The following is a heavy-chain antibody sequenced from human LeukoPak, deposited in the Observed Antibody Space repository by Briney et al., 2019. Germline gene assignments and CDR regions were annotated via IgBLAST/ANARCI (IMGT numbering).Heavy chain of an antibody. CDR1: GYSISSGYY. D-gene: IGHD2/OR15-2a*01. J-gene: IGHJ5*02. V-gene: IGHV4-38-2*01. CDR2: IYYSGST. CDR3: ARLRRNIANH. Sequence: SETLSLTCAVSGYSISSGYYWGWIRQPPGKGLEWIGSIYYSGSTYYNPSLKSRVTVSVDTSKNQFSPKLSSVTAADTAVYYCARLRRNIANHWGQGTLVTVSS.